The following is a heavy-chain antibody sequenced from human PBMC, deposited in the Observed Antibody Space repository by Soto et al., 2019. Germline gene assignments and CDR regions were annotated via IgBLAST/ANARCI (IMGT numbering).Heavy chain of an antibody. Sequence: PGESLKISCKASGHPFSNYWIAWVRQVPGKGLECMGIIYPGDSDTRYSPSFQGHVTISADKAITTAYLQWNSLKASATAMYYCATPASSGWYLGYDYWGQGTLVTVAS. CDR1: GHPFSNYW. D-gene: IGHD6-19*01. CDR3: ATPASSGWYLGYDY. V-gene: IGHV5-51*01. J-gene: IGHJ4*02. CDR2: IYPGDSDT.